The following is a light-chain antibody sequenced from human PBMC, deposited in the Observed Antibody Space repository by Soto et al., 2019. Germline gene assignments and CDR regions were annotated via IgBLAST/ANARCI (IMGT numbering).Light chain of an antibody. CDR2: GAS. CDR3: QQYNYWPSWFT. CDR1: QSVSTN. J-gene: IGKJ4*01. V-gene: IGKV3-15*01. Sequence: EIVMTQSPATLSVSPGERATLSGRASQSVSTNLAWYQQKPGQAPRLLIYGASTRVTGIPARFSGSGSGSEIPLASRILHFEDAAVYHCQQYNYWPSWFTFCGGTKVEIK.